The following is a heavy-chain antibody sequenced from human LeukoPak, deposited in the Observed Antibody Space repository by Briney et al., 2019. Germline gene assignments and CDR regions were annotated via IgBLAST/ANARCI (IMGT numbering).Heavy chain of an antibody. Sequence: ASVKVSCKASGYTFTSYAMNWVRQAPGQGLEWMGWINTNTGNPTYAQGFTGRFVFSLDASVSTAYLQISSLKAEDTAVYYCARGDPGYSYGYVGMDVWGQGTTVTVSS. CDR3: ARGDPGYSYGYVGMDV. D-gene: IGHD5-18*01. CDR1: GYTFTSYA. J-gene: IGHJ6*02. CDR2: INTNTGNP. V-gene: IGHV7-4-1*02.